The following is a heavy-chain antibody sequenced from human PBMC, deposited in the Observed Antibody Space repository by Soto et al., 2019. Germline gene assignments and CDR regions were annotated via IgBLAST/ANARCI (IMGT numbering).Heavy chain of an antibody. D-gene: IGHD3-22*01. CDR2: ISYDGSNK. Sequence: GGSLRLSCAASGFTFSSYAMHWVRQAPGKGLEWVAVISYDGSNKYYADSVKGRFTISRDNAKNSLFLQMNSLRVEGTAVYYCARPYDSSVYSSAFDYWGQGPLVTVPS. J-gene: IGHJ4*02. CDR3: ARPYDSSVYSSAFDY. V-gene: IGHV3-30-3*01. CDR1: GFTFSSYA.